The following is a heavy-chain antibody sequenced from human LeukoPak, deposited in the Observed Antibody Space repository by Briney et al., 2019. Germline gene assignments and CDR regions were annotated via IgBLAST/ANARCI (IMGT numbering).Heavy chain of an antibody. D-gene: IGHD3-22*01. J-gene: IGHJ3*02. CDR1: GFTVSSNY. CDR3: ARGSSSGYPDAFDI. V-gene: IGHV3-53*04. CDR2: IYSGGST. Sequence: PGGSLGLSCAASGFTVSSNYMSWVRQAPGKGLEWVSVIYSGGSTYYADSVKGRFTISRHNSKNTLYLQMNSLRAEDTAVYYCARGSSSGYPDAFDIWGQGTMVTVSS.